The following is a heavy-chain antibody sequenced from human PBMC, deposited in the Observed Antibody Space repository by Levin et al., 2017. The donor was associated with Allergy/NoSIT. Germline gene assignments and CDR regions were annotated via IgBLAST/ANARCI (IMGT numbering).Heavy chain of an antibody. J-gene: IGHJ3*02. Sequence: GESLKISCAASGFTFSSYSMNWVRQAPGKGLEWVSSISSSSSYINYADSVKGRFTISRDNAKNSLYLQMNSLRAEDTAVYYCARRVSAGITSATFAIWGQGTMVTVSS. CDR3: ARRVSAGITSATFAI. D-gene: IGHD1/OR15-1a*01. CDR2: ISSSSSYI. V-gene: IGHV3-21*01. CDR1: GFTFSSYS.